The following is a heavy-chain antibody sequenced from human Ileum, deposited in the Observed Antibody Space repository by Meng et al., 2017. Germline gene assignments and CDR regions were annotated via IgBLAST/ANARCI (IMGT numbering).Heavy chain of an antibody. CDR1: GFTFSSYW. D-gene: IGHD2-2*01. J-gene: IGHJ4*02. CDR2: IKEDGSEK. V-gene: IGHV3-7*04. CDR3: ARVRAAMGTMTPFAY. Sequence: GGSLRLSCAASGFTFSSYWMSWVRQAPGKGLEWVANIKEDGSEKNYVDSVKGRFTISRDNAKKSMSLQMNSLRVEDPAMYYCARVRAAMGTMTPFAYWGQGTLVTVSS.